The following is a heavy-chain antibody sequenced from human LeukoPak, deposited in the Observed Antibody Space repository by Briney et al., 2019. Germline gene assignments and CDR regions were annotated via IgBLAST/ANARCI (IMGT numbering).Heavy chain of an antibody. J-gene: IGHJ4*02. V-gene: IGHV3-30-3*01. D-gene: IGHD6-13*01. CDR2: ISCDGSNK. CDR1: GFTFSSYA. Sequence: GRSLRLSCAASGFTFSSYAMHWVRQAPGKGLEWVAVISCDGSNKYYADSVKGRFTISRDNSKNTLYLQMNSLRAEDTAVYYCATGIAAAGVEDYWGQGTLVTVSS. CDR3: ATGIAAAGVEDY.